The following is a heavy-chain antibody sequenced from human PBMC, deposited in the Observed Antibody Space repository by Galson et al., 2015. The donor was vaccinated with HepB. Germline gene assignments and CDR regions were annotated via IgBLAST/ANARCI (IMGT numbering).Heavy chain of an antibody. V-gene: IGHV1-69*13. CDR3: AREEYSSSSGLGGGYYYGMDV. Sequence: SVKVSCKASGGTFSSYAISWVRQAPGQGLEWMGGIIPIFGTANYAQKFQGRVTITADESTSTAYMELSSLRSEDTAVYYCAREEYSSSSGLGGGYYYGMDVWGQGTTVTVSS. D-gene: IGHD6-6*01. CDR1: GGTFSSYA. CDR2: IIPIFGTA. J-gene: IGHJ6*02.